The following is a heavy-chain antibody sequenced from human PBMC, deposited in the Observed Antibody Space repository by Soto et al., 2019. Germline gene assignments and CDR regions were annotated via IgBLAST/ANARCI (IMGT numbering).Heavy chain of an antibody. CDR2: IYYSGST. J-gene: IGHJ4*02. D-gene: IGHD6-19*01. CDR3: AREVDVLAGRYFDY. Sequence: NPSETLSLPCPVTGYSISSGSYFWSWIRQYPGKGLEWIGYIYYSGSTYYNPSLVSRVAVSVDTSKNHFSLKLRSLTAADTAVYYCAREVDVLAGRYFDYWGQGTLVTVSS. V-gene: IGHV4-31*03. CDR1: GYSISSGSYF.